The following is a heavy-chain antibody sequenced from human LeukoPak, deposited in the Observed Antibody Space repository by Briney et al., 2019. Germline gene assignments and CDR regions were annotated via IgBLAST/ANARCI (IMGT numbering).Heavy chain of an antibody. V-gene: IGHV1-24*01. J-gene: IGHJ3*02. CDR1: GYTLTELS. CDR3: ATEAMTGWAFDI. Sequence: ASVKVSCKVSGYTLTELSMHWVRQAPGKGLEWMGGFDPEDGETIYAQKFQGRVTMTEDTSTGTAYMELSSLRSEDTAVYYCATEAMTGWAFDIWGQGTMVTVSS. CDR2: FDPEDGET. D-gene: IGHD1-14*01.